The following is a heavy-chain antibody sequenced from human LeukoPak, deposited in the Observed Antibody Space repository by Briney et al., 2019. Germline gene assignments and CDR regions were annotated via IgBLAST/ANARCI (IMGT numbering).Heavy chain of an antibody. Sequence: GGSLRLSCAASGFTFSNAWMSWVRQAPGKGLEWVSAISGSGGSTYYADSVKGRFTISRDNSKNTLYLQMNSLRAEDTAVYYCAKDEGGNSNNFDYWGQGTLVTVSS. CDR3: AKDEGGNSNNFDY. V-gene: IGHV3-23*01. J-gene: IGHJ4*02. D-gene: IGHD4-23*01. CDR2: ISGSGGST. CDR1: GFTFSNAW.